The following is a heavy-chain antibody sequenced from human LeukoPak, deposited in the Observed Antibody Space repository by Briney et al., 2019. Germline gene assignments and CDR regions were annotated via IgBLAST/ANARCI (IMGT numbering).Heavy chain of an antibody. Sequence: SETLSLTCTVSGGSISSYYWSWIRQPPGKGLEWIGYIYYSGSTNYNPSLKSRVTISVDTSKNQFSLKLSSVTAADTAVYYCARWRGYSSPSLMGDCWGQGTLVTVSS. J-gene: IGHJ4*02. V-gene: IGHV4-59*12. CDR2: IYYSGST. CDR1: GGSISSYY. CDR3: ARWRGYSSPSLMGDC. D-gene: IGHD6-6*01.